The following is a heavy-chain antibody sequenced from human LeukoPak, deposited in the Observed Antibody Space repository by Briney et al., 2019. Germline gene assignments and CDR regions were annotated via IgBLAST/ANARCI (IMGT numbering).Heavy chain of an antibody. CDR2: ISSSSSTI. D-gene: IGHD3-10*01. V-gene: IGHV3-48*01. CDR3: ARKTYYYDSGSYSKSYYFDY. CDR1: GFTFSSYS. Sequence: PGGSLRLSCAASGFTFSSYSMNWVRQAPGKGLEWVSYISSSSSTIYYADSVKGRFTISRDNSKNSLFLQLNSLRAEDTAVYYCARKTYYYDSGSYSKSYYFDYWGQGTLVTVSS. J-gene: IGHJ4*02.